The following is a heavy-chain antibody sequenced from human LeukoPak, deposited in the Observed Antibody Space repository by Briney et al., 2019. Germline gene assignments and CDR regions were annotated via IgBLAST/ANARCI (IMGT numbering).Heavy chain of an antibody. CDR3: ARKGYTGCYLYFDY. D-gene: IGHD1-26*01. J-gene: IGHJ4*02. Sequence: PGGSLRLSCAASGFTFSTSEMNWVRQAPGKGLEWVSYISTSAGTIYYADSVKGRFTVSRDNAKNSLYLQMNSLRAEDTAVYYCARKGYTGCYLYFDYWGQGTLVTVSS. V-gene: IGHV3-48*03. CDR1: GFTFSTSE. CDR2: ISTSAGTI.